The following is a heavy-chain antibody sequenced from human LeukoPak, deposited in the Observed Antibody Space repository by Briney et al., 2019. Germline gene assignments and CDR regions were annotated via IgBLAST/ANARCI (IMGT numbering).Heavy chain of an antibody. Sequence: GGSLRLSCAGSGFSFSSHGMHWVRQAPGKGLEWMAFIRSDGSNKYYADSVKGRFTISRDNSKNTLYLQMNSLRAEDTAVYYCARILDSAWGELGYWGQETLVTVSS. CDR1: GFSFSSHG. V-gene: IGHV3-30*02. D-gene: IGHD6-19*01. CDR3: ARILDSAWGELGY. CDR2: IRSDGSNK. J-gene: IGHJ4*02.